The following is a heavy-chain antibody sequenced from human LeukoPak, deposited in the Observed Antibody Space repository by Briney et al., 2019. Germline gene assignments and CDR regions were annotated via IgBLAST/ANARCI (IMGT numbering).Heavy chain of an antibody. J-gene: IGHJ4*02. Sequence: GGSLRLSCAASGFTFSSYGMHWVRQAPGKGLEWVAFIRYDGSNKYYADSVKGRFTISRDNSKNTLYLQMNSLRAEDTAVYYCAKDPETVTYYFDYWGQGTLVTVSS. CDR3: AKDPETVTYYFDY. V-gene: IGHV3-30*02. D-gene: IGHD4-11*01. CDR2: IRYDGSNK. CDR1: GFTFSSYG.